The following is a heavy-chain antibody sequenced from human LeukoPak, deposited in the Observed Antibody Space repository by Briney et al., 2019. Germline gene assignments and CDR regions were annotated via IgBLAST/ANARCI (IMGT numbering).Heavy chain of an antibody. D-gene: IGHD3-9*01. V-gene: IGHV4-61*02. J-gene: IGHJ4*02. Sequence: PSETLSLTCTVSGGSISSGSYFWSWIRQPAGKGLEWIGRIYTSGSTNYNPSLKSRVTISVDTSKNQFSLKLSSVTAADTAVYYCARNDILTGYCFDYWGQGTLVTVSS. CDR3: ARNDILTGYCFDY. CDR1: GGSISSGSYF. CDR2: IYTSGST.